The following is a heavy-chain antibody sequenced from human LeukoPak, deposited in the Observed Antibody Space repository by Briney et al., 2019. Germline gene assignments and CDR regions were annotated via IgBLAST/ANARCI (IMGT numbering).Heavy chain of an antibody. CDR1: GFMFSSYA. CDR3: AKFEPSIPWSTFDI. Sequence: PGGSLRLSCAASGFMFSSYAMSWVRQAPGKGLEWVSAISGSGGSTYYADSVKGGFTISRDNSKNTLYLQMKSLRAADTAVYYCAKFEPSIPWSTFDIWGQGTMVTVSS. V-gene: IGHV3-23*01. J-gene: IGHJ3*02. D-gene: IGHD3-3*02. CDR2: ISGSGGST.